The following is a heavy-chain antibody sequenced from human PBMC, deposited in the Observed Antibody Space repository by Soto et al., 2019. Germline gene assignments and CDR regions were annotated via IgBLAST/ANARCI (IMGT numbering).Heavy chain of an antibody. CDR3: AKDYRGYCSGGSCRPFDP. CDR1: GFTFSSYG. CDR2: ISYDGSNK. D-gene: IGHD2-15*01. Sequence: GGSLRLSCAASGFTFSSYGIHFVGHAPVKWLEWVAVISYDGSNKYYADSVKGRFTISRDNSKNTLYLQMNSLRAEDTAVYYCAKDYRGYCSGGSCRPFDPWGQGTLVTVSS. J-gene: IGHJ5*02. V-gene: IGHV3-30*18.